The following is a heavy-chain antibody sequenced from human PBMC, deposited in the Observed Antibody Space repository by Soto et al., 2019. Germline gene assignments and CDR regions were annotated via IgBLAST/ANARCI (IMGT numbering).Heavy chain of an antibody. V-gene: IGHV3-23*01. CDR3: ARSGHTSGVKSYFYYGMDV. J-gene: IGHJ6*02. Sequence: GGSLRLSCAASGFTFSSYAMSWVRQAPGKGLEWVSVISGSDDSTYYADSVKGRFTISRDNSRDTLYLQMSSLRTEDTAVYYCARSGHTSGVKSYFYYGMDVWGQGTTVTVSS. CDR2: ISGSDDST. D-gene: IGHD6-19*01. CDR1: GFTFSSYA.